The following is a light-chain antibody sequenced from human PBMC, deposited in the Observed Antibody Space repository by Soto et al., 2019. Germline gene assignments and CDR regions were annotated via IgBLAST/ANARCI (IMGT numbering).Light chain of an antibody. CDR2: GAS. Sequence: EIVMTQSPATRSVSPGEIVTLSCRARQSVSSNLAWYQQKPGQAPRLLIYGASTRATGIPARFSGSGSGTEFTLTISSLQSEDFAVYYCQQYNNWSLTFGGGTKVEIK. CDR1: QSVSSN. J-gene: IGKJ4*02. CDR3: QQYNNWSLT. V-gene: IGKV3-15*01.